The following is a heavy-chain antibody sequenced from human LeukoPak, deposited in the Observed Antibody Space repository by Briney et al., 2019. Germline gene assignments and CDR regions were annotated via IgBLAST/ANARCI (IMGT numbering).Heavy chain of an antibody. V-gene: IGHV3-33*01. CDR1: GFTFSSYG. Sequence: PGVSLRLSCAASGFTFSSYGMHWVRQAPGKGLEWVAVIWYDGSNKYYADSVKGRFTISRDNSKSTLYLQMNSLRAEDTAVYYCARFWNDGPIDYWGQGTLVTVSS. CDR2: IWYDGSNK. D-gene: IGHD1-1*01. J-gene: IGHJ4*02. CDR3: ARFWNDGPIDY.